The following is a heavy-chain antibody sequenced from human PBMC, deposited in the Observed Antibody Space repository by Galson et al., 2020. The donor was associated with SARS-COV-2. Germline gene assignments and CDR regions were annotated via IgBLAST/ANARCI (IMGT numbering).Heavy chain of an antibody. CDR3: ARGPAGAPQYFDS. Sequence: SETLSLTCAVYDGSLSGFSWSWIRQSPGKWLEWIGEINLSGSTKYNPSLKSRVSIFIDTSKNQFSLNLSSVTAADTAVFYCARGPAGAPQYFDSWGQGTLVTVSS. CDR1: DGSLSGFS. J-gene: IGHJ4*02. CDR2: INLSGST. D-gene: IGHD3-10*01. V-gene: IGHV4-34*01.